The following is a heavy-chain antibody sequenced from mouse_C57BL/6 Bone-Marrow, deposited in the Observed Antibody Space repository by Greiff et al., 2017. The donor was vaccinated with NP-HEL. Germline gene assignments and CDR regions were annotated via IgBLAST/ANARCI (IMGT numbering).Heavy chain of an antibody. CDR1: GFSLTSYG. CDR2: IWGGGST. CDR3: AKRGTTVVDRGTWFAY. J-gene: IGHJ3*01. D-gene: IGHD1-1*01. V-gene: IGHV2-9*01. Sequence: QVQLKESGPGLVAPSQSLSITCTVSGFSLTSYGVDWVRQPPGTGLEWLGVIWGGGSTTYNSALMSRLSICKDNSKSQVFLKMNSLQTDDTAMYYCAKRGTTVVDRGTWFAYWGKGTLVTVSA.